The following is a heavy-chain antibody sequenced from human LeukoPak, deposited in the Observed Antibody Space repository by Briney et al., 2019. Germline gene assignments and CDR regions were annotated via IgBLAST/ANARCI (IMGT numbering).Heavy chain of an antibody. Sequence: GGSLRLSCAASGFIFTNYFMSWVRQAPGKGLEWVASMKHDGSEKYYVDSVRGRFTISRDNTMNSLYLQMSSLRAEDTAVYYCATDRGWRTSGYYLYYFEYWGQGALVTYSS. V-gene: IGHV3-7*01. J-gene: IGHJ4*02. CDR2: MKHDGSEK. CDR3: ATDRGWRTSGYYLYYFEY. D-gene: IGHD3-3*01. CDR1: GFIFTNYF.